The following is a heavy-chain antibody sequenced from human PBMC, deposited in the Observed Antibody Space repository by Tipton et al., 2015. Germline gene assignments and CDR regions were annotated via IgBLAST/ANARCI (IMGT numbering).Heavy chain of an antibody. CDR3: ARLGRWLELDY. CDR1: GGSISTFY. V-gene: IGHV4-59*08. D-gene: IGHD5-24*01. J-gene: IGHJ4*02. Sequence: TLSLTCTVSGGSISTFYWSWIRQSPGKGLEWIASMYHIGSTNYNPSLKSRVAMSVETSKNQFSLKLSSVTAADTAVYYCARLGRWLELDYWGQGTLVTVSA. CDR2: MYHIGST.